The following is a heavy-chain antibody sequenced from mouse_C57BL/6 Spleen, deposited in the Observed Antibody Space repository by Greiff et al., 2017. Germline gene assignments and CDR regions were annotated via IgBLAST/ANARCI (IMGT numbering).Heavy chain of an antibody. CDR3: ARTHYYGSSYVAY. J-gene: IGHJ3*01. V-gene: IGHV1-53*01. Sequence: QVQLKQPGTELVKPGASVKLSCKASGYTFTSYWMPWVKQRPGQGLEWIGNINPSNGGTNYNEKFKSKATLTVDKSSSTAYMQLSSLTSEDSAVYYCARTHYYGSSYVAYWGQGTLVTVSA. D-gene: IGHD1-1*01. CDR1: GYTFTSYW. CDR2: INPSNGGT.